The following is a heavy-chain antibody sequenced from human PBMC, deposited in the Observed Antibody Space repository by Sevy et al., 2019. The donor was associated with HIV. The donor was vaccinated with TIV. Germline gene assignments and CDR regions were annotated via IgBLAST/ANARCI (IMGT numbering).Heavy chain of an antibody. Sequence: ASVKVSCKASGGTFSSYAISWVRQAPGQGLEWMGGIIPFFGTANCAQKFQGRVTITADESTSTAYMELSSLRSEDTAVYYCAAYLGYCSGGSCYTHPFDYWGQGTLVTVSS. J-gene: IGHJ4*02. CDR1: GGTFSSYA. V-gene: IGHV1-69*13. CDR3: AAYLGYCSGGSCYTHPFDY. D-gene: IGHD2-15*01. CDR2: IIPFFGTA.